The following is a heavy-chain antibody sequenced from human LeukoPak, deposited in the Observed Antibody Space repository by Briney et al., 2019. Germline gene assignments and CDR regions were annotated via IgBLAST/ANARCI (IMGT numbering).Heavy chain of an antibody. J-gene: IGHJ4*02. CDR2: IKQDGSET. CDR3: ARGDRVGVTTGHFDY. Sequence: GGSLRLSCVISGFTFSSYWVTWVRQAPGKGLEWVANIKQDGSETYYVDSVKGRFTISRDNAKDSVFMQMNSLRAEDTAVYYCARGDRVGVTTGHFDYWGQGTLVTVSS. D-gene: IGHD1-26*01. CDR1: GFTFSSYW. V-gene: IGHV3-7*03.